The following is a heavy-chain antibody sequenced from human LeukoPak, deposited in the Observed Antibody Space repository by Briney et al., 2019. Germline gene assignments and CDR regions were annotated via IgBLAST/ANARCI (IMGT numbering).Heavy chain of an antibody. CDR2: VASSGTS. D-gene: IGHD3-10*02. V-gene: IGHV4-59*01. CDR1: GDSLNTYY. Sequence: SETLSLTCTVSGDSLNTYYWTWIRQTPGKELEWIGFVASSGTSNYNPSLKSRVSISIDTSKNQFSLALTSVTPADTAVYYCAKGVRGVVTSNWFDPLGQGTLVSGFS. J-gene: IGHJ5*02. CDR3: AKGVRGVVTSNWFDP.